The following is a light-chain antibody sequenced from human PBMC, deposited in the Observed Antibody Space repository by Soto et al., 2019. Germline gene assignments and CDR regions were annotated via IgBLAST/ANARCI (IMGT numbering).Light chain of an antibody. J-gene: IGKJ2*01. CDR1: QSVSSSY. CDR3: QQYGKA. CDR2: GAS. V-gene: IGKV3-20*01. Sequence: EIVLTQSPGTLSLSPGERATLSCRASQSVSSSYLAWYQQKPGRAPRLLIYGASSRATGIPDRLSGSGSGTDFTLTISRLEPEDFAVYYCQQYGKAFGQGNKLEIK.